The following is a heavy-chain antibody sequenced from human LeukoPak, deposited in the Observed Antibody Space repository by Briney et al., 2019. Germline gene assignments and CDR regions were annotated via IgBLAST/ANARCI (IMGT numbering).Heavy chain of an antibody. V-gene: IGHV3-23*01. CDR3: ATTQTGVYYYDTSGYYYFDY. CDR2: ISGSGGST. Sequence: PGGSLRLSCAASGFTFSSYAMSWVRQAPGKGLEWVSAISGSGGSTYYADSVKGRFTISRDNSKNTLYLQMNSLRAEDTAVYYCATTQTGVYYYDTSGYYYFDYWGQGSLVTVSS. CDR1: GFTFSSYA. J-gene: IGHJ4*02. D-gene: IGHD3-22*01.